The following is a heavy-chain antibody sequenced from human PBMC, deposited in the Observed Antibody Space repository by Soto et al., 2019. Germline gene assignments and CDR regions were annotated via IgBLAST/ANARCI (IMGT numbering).Heavy chain of an antibody. Sequence: LRLSCTVSGFAFNNYGINWVRQAPGKGLEWVSSISKSDYTYYSDSVKGRFTISRDNAKNSVSLQMNTLRVEDTAVYYCAREDSIIIPAGSDFWGQGTLVTVSS. D-gene: IGHD2-2*01. CDR3: AREDSIIIPAGSDF. CDR2: ISKSDYT. CDR1: GFAFNNYG. V-gene: IGHV3-21*01. J-gene: IGHJ4*02.